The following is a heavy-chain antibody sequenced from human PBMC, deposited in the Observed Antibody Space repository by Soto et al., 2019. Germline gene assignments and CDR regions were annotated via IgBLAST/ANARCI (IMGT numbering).Heavy chain of an antibody. J-gene: IGHJ5*02. CDR1: GFTFSDYS. Sequence: QVQLVESGGGLVKPGGSLRLSCAASGFTFSDYSMNWIRQAPGKGLEWVSYISSNGNTIYYADSVKGRFTRSRDTANSSVHLERHILRAHATAVYYCARGRICVIKRCFFDPWAQGTPVTFSS. CDR3: ARGRICVIKRCFFDP. D-gene: IGHD3-10*01. CDR2: ISSNGNTI. V-gene: IGHV3-11*01.